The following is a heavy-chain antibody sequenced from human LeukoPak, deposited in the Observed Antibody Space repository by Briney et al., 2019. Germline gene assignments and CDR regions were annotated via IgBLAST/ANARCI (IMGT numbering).Heavy chain of an antibody. V-gene: IGHV1-18*01. J-gene: IGHJ4*02. CDR1: GGTFSSYA. CDR3: ARDWDFWSGYYRTPFDY. D-gene: IGHD3-3*01. CDR2: ISAYNGNT. Sequence: ASVKVSCKASGGTFSSYAISWVRQAPGQGLEWMGWISAYNGNTNYAQKLQGRVTMTTDTSTSTAYMELRSLRSDDTAVYYCARDWDFWSGYYRTPFDYWGQGTLVTVSS.